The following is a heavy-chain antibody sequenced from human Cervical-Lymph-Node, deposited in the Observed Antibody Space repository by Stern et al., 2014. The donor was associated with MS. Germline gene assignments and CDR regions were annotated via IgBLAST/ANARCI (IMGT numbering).Heavy chain of an antibody. V-gene: IGHV3-73*01. CDR3: TVDGSGWSY. J-gene: IGHJ4*02. D-gene: IGHD6-19*01. Sequence: VQLVESGGGLVQPGGSLKLSCATSGFTFSVSAMHWVRQTSGKGLEWVGRVRGKANGYATTYAASVKGRFIISRDDSKNMASLQMNSLKTEDTAVYYCTVDGSGWSYWGQGTLVTVSS. CDR1: GFTFSVSA. CDR2: VRGKANGYAT.